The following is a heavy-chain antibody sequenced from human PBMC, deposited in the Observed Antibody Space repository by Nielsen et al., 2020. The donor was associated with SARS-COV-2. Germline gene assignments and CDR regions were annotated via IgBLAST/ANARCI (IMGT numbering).Heavy chain of an antibody. CDR2: ISHSGNYM. CDR1: GFTFSDYY. CDR3: ARTGRNIVNYYGMDV. V-gene: IGHV3-11*03. Sequence: GESLKISCAASGFTFSDYYMSWIRQAPGKGLEWVSYISHSGNYMNYADSVKGRLTISRDNARNSVYLQMNSLGAEDTAVYYWARTGRNIVNYYGMDVWGQGTTATVSS. D-gene: IGHD2/OR15-2a*01. J-gene: IGHJ6*02.